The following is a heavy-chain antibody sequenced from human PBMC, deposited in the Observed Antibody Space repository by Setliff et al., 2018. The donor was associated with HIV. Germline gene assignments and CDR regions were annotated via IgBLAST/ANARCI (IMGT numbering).Heavy chain of an antibody. D-gene: IGHD6-25*01. J-gene: IGHJ4*02. CDR2: TSQDASKD. CDR1: GFTFSNSA. CDR3: ARSRPYNSALDY. Sequence: PGGSLRLSCAASGFTFSNSAMHWVRQAPGKGLEWVAVTSQDASKDYYADSVKGRFTISKDNSKNTVYLQVGSLRPDDTAMYYCARSRPYNSALDYWGQGTLVTVSS. V-gene: IGHV3-30*14.